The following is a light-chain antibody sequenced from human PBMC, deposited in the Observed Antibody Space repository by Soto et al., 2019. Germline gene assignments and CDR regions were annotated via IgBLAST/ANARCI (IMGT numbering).Light chain of an antibody. J-gene: IGKJ5*01. CDR1: QSIRNY. Sequence: DIQMTQSPSSLSASVGDRVTIACRASQSIRNYLNWYQQRPGKAPKLLIYAASSLQSGVPSRFSGSGSGTDFTLTISSLQPEDFVTYYCQQTYSTPITFGQGTRLE. CDR2: AAS. V-gene: IGKV1-39*01. CDR3: QQTYSTPIT.